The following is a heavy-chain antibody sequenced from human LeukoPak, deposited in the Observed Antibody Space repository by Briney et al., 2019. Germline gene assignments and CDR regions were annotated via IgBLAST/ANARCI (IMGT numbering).Heavy chain of an antibody. D-gene: IGHD6-13*01. Sequence: GGSLRLSCAASGFTFSNTWMHWVRLAPGKGLVWVSRISPDGTRTDYADTVKGRFTVSRDNSKNTVYLQMTGLRADDTAVYYCAKKTPGIHPFDSWGQGTLVTVSP. CDR1: GFTFSNTW. V-gene: IGHV3-74*01. J-gene: IGHJ4*02. CDR3: AKKTPGIHPFDS. CDR2: ISPDGTRT.